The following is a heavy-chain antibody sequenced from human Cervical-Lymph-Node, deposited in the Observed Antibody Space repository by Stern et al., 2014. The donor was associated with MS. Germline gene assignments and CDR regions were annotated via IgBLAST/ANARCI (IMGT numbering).Heavy chain of an antibody. J-gene: IGHJ4*02. Sequence: VKLVESGAEVKKPGSSVKVSCKASGGTFSSYAISWVRQAPGQGLEWMGGIIPIFGTANYAQKFQGRDTITADASTSTAYMELSSLRSEDTAVYYCAREGLSSGWYDQIGYWGQGTLVTVSS. CDR2: IIPIFGTA. CDR3: AREGLSSGWYDQIGY. V-gene: IGHV1-69*01. CDR1: GGTFSSYA. D-gene: IGHD6-19*01.